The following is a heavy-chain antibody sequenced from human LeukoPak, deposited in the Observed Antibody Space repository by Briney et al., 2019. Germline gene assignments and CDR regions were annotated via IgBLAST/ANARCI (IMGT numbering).Heavy chain of an antibody. CDR3: ARTYDYGDYFDY. CDR1: GYTFTSYD. CDR2: MNPNSGNT. D-gene: IGHD4-17*01. Sequence: GASVKVSCKASGYTFTSYDINWVRQATGQGLEWMGWMNPNSGNTGYAQKFQGRVTMTRNTSISTAYMELSSLRSEDTAVYYCARTYDYGDYFDYWGQGTLVTVSS. J-gene: IGHJ4*02. V-gene: IGHV1-8*01.